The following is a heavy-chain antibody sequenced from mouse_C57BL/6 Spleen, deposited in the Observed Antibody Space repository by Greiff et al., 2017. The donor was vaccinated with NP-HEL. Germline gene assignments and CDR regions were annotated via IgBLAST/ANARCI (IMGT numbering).Heavy chain of an antibody. CDR2: IDPSDSYN. CDR1: GYTFTSYW. V-gene: IGHV1-69*01. Sequence: VQLQQPGAELVMPGASVKLSCKASGYTFTSYWMHWVKQRPGQGLEWIGEIDPSDSYNNYNQKFKGKSTVTVDKSSSTAYMQLSSLTSEDSAVYYCARTQTGPFDYWGQGTTLTVSS. J-gene: IGHJ2*01. D-gene: IGHD4-1*01. CDR3: ARTQTGPFDY.